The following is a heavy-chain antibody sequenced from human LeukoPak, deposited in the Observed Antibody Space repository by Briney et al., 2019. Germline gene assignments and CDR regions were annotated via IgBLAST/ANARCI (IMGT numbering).Heavy chain of an antibody. Sequence: ETGGSLRLSCAASGITFSTYSMNWVRQAPGKGLEWVSSISSSSSYIYYADSVKGRFTISRDNAKNSLYLQMNSLRAEDTAVYYCARDLTHRRYYDSSGYQIVPAFWGQGTLVTVSS. CDR1: GITFSTYS. CDR2: ISSSSSYI. J-gene: IGHJ4*02. D-gene: IGHD3-22*01. V-gene: IGHV3-21*01. CDR3: ARDLTHRRYYDSSGYQIVPAF.